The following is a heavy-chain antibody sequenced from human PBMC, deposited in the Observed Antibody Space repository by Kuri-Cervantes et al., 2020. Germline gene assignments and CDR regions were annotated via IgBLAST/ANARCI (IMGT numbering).Heavy chain of an antibody. CDR3: ARPNPLSAYYYDAFDI. J-gene: IGHJ3*02. CDR2: IYHSGST. Sequence: SETLSLTCAVSGYSISSGYYWGWIRQPPGKGLEWIGSIYHSGSTYYNPSLKSRVTISVDTSKNQFSLKLSSVTAADTAVYYCARPNPLSAYYYDAFDIWGQGTMVTVSS. V-gene: IGHV4-38-2*01. D-gene: IGHD3-22*01. CDR1: GYSISSGYY.